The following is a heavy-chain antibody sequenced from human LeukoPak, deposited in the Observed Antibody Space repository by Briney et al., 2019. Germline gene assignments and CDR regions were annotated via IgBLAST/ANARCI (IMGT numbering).Heavy chain of an antibody. J-gene: IGHJ4*02. CDR2: IHSSGST. CDR3: ARGPGEGWLQPLGY. CDR1: GGSISGNY. Sequence: SETLSLTCSVSGGSISGNYWTWLRQPPGKGLAWVGYIHSSGSTTYNPSLKSRPSISVDTSKNQFSLKLSSVTAADTAVYYCARGPGEGWLQPLGYWGQGTLVTVSS. V-gene: IGHV4-59*01. D-gene: IGHD5-24*01.